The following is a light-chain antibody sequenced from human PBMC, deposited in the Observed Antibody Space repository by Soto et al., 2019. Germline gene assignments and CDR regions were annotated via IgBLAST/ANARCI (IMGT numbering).Light chain of an antibody. CDR1: QSVSSNF. Sequence: EIVLTQSPATLSLSPGERATLSCRASQSVSSNFLAWYQHKPGQAPRLLIYDSSSRATGIPDRFSGSGSGTDFTLSIIRLEPEDFAVYYCQQYDISPWTLGQGTKVDIK. CDR3: QQYDISPWT. CDR2: DSS. J-gene: IGKJ1*01. V-gene: IGKV3-20*01.